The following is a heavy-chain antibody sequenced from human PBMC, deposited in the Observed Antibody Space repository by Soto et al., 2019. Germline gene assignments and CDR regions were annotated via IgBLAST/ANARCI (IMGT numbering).Heavy chain of an antibody. CDR1: GYPFIKYG. V-gene: IGHV1-18*04. Sequence: QLQLVQSAAEVKKPGASVRVSCKAYGYPFIKYGISWIRQAPEQGLEWMGWIKVDSGYTNYAQNFQGRVTMTADTSSDTAFMELRSLRLDDTAVYFCATSYDTGFDPWGQGTLVSVSS. J-gene: IGHJ5*02. CDR3: ATSYDTGFDP. CDR2: IKVDSGYT. D-gene: IGHD3-9*01.